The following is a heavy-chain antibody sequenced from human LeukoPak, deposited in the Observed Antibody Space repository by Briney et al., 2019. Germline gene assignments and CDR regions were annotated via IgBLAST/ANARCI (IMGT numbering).Heavy chain of an antibody. CDR3: AANSGYDWGFDY. CDR1: GGSISSYY. V-gene: IGHV4-59*08. CDR2: IYYSGRT. Sequence: PSETLSLTCTVSGGSISSYYWSWIRQPPGKGLEWIGYIYYSGRTNYNPSLKSRVTISVDTSKNQFSLKLSSVTAADTAVYYCAANSGYDWGFDYWGQGTLVTVSS. D-gene: IGHD5-12*01. J-gene: IGHJ4*02.